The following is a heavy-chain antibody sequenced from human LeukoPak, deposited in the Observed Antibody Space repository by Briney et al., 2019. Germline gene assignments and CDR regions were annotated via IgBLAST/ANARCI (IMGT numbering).Heavy chain of an antibody. CDR3: ARTTRAGLLDY. CDR1: GASVSTEY. J-gene: IGHJ4*02. CDR2: IYDRGTT. V-gene: IGHV4-59*02. Sequence: SETLSLTCSVSGASVSTEYWSWFRQPPGRRLEWIGYIYDRGTTDYNPSLNSRVTVSVDTSKNRFSLNLRSVTAADTAVYYCARTTRAGLLDYWGPGTLVTVSS. D-gene: IGHD1-1*01.